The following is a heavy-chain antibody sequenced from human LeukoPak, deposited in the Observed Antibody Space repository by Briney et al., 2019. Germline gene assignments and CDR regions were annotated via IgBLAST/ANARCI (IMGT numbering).Heavy chain of an antibody. CDR2: ISSSSRYI. J-gene: IGHJ4*02. D-gene: IGHD6-25*01. V-gene: IGHV3-21*01. CDR3: ARVLEAASFDY. CDR1: GFTLSNYG. Sequence: GALRLSCAASGFTLSNYGMSWVRQAPGKGLEWVSSISSSSRYIYFADSLKGRFTISRDNAKNSLYLQMNSLRAEDTAVYYCARVLEAASFDYWGQGILVTVSS.